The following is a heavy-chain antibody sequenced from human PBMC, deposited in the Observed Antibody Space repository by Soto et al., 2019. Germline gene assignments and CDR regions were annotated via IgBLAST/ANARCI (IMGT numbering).Heavy chain of an antibody. CDR1: GGTFSSFA. Sequence: ASVKVSCKASGGTFSSFAISWVRQAPGQGLEWMGGIIPIFGTANYAQKFQGRVTVTADESTSTAYMELSSLRSEDTAVYYCARVVEMATIMALGAFDIWGQGTMVTVSS. V-gene: IGHV1-69*13. CDR2: IIPIFGTA. J-gene: IGHJ3*02. D-gene: IGHD5-12*01. CDR3: ARVVEMATIMALGAFDI.